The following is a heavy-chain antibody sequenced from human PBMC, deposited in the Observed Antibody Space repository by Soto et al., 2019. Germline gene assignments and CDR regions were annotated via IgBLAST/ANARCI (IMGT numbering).Heavy chain of an antibody. CDR2: IYSGCST. Sequence: EVQLVESGGGLVQPGGSLRLSCAASGFTVSSNYMSWVRQALGKGLEWVSVIYSGCSTYYAGSVKGRFTISRDNSKNTLYLQMNSLRAEDTAVYYCARDRYGDYYYYMDVWGKGTTVTVSS. CDR1: GFTVSSNY. J-gene: IGHJ6*03. CDR3: ARDRYGDYYYYMDV. V-gene: IGHV3-66*01. D-gene: IGHD4-17*01.